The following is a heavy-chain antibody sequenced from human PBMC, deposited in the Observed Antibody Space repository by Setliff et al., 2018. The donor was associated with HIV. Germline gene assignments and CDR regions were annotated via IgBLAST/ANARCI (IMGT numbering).Heavy chain of an antibody. J-gene: IGHJ6*02. CDR2: MWSDGKTK. V-gene: IGHV3-30*02. Sequence: PGGSLRLSCAASGFTFSSFGMHWIRQAPGKGLEWVAVMWSDGKTKYYVDSVKGRFTISRDTSKKTLYLQMNSLRPDDTAVYYCAKDVFGMVIVGGMDVWGQGTTVTVSS. D-gene: IGHD3-3*01. CDR3: AKDVFGMVIVGGMDV. CDR1: GFTFSSFG.